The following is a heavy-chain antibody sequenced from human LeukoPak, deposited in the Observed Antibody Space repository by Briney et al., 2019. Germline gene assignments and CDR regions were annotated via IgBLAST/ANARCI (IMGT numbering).Heavy chain of an antibody. D-gene: IGHD1-26*01. CDR1: GYTFTSYY. Sequence: ASVQVSCKASGYTFTSYYMHCVRQAPGQGLEWMGIINPSGGSTSYAQKFQGRVTMTRDTSTSTVYMELSSLRSEDTAVYYCARDGSSGTKWYYFDYWGQGTLVTVSS. V-gene: IGHV1-46*01. CDR2: INPSGGST. J-gene: IGHJ4*02. CDR3: ARDGSSGTKWYYFDY.